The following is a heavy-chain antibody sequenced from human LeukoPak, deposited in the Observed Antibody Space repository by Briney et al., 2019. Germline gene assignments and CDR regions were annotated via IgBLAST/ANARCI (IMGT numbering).Heavy chain of an antibody. D-gene: IGHD4-23*01. J-gene: IGHJ4*02. CDR2: IKQDGSEK. Sequence: GGSLRLSCAASGFTFSSYWMSWVRQAPGKGLEWVANIKQDGSEKYYVDSVKGRFTISRDNAKNSLYLQMNSLRAEDTAVYYCATDLRYGGNFPTGHWGQGTLVTVSS. CDR1: GFTFSSYW. CDR3: ATDLRYGGNFPTGH. V-gene: IGHV3-7*01.